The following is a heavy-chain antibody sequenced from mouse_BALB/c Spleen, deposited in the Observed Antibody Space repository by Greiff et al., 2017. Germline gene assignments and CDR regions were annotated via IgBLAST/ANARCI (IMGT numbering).Heavy chain of an antibody. CDR3: TSAFDY. J-gene: IGHJ2*01. CDR1: GFTFTDYE. Sequence: VQLQESGAELVRPGASLTLSCKASGFTFTDYEMHWVKQTPVNGLEWIGAIDPETGGTAYNQKFKGKATLTADKSSSTVYMEVRSLTSEASAVYYYTSAFDYWGQGTTLTVSS. V-gene: IGHV1-15*01. CDR2: IDPETGGT.